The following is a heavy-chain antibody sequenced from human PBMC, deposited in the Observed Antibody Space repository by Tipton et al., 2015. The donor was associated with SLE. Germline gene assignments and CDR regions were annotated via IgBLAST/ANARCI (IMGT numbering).Heavy chain of an antibody. CDR1: GYSISSGYY. CDR3: ARGGGGYQLLSGYYYYMDV. J-gene: IGHJ6*03. V-gene: IGHV4-38-2*02. CDR2: LYHIGST. D-gene: IGHD2-2*01. Sequence: TLSLTCTVSGYSISSGYYWGWIRQPPGKGLEWIGSLYHIGSTNYNPSLKSRVTISVDTSKNQFSLKLNSVTAADTAVYYCARGGGGYQLLSGYYYYMDVWGKGTTVTVSS.